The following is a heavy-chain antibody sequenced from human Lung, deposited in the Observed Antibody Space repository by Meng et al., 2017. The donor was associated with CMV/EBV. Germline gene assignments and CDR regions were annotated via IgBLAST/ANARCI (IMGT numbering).Heavy chain of an antibody. V-gene: IGHV3-7*01. J-gene: IGHJ6*02. CDR3: SSLSSNYGMDV. CDR2: IKQDGSEK. CDR1: GFTLSNYW. Sequence: GGSLRLXCEVSGFTLSNYWMSWVRQAPGKGLEWVANIKQDGSEKNYVDSVRGRFTISRDNAKNSLWLHMSSLRAEDSAVYYCSSLSSNYGMDVWGQGTTVTVSS.